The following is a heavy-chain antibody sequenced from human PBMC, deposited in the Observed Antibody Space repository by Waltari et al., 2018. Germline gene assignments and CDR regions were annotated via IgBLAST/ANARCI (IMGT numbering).Heavy chain of an antibody. D-gene: IGHD3-22*01. CDR3: ARDFSPDWSNGYYYDAYDI. V-gene: IGHV3-7*01. J-gene: IGHJ3*02. CDR2: KNQDENAK. CDR1: GFTFTSYW. Sequence: EVQLAESGGGLVQPGGSLRLSCGASGFTFTSYWMTWVRQGPGKGRRGVGNKNQDENAKHDVDSGKCRCTIARDNAKNSLYLQMNSLRAEDTAVYYGARDFSPDWSNGYYYDAYDIWGQGTMVTVSS.